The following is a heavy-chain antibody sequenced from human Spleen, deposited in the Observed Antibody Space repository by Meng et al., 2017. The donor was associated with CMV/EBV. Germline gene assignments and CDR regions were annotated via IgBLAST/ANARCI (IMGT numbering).Heavy chain of an antibody. CDR2: IYYTGNT. CDR1: GGSFSGYY. V-gene: IGHV4-34*11. Sequence: SETLSLTCAVYGGSFSGYYWSWIRQPPGKGLEWIGYIYYTGNTNYNPSLQSRVTISVDTSKNQFSLNLRSVTAADTAVYYCARVGCSGGSCYADYWGQGTLVTVSS. J-gene: IGHJ4*02. CDR3: ARVGCSGGSCYADY. D-gene: IGHD2-15*01.